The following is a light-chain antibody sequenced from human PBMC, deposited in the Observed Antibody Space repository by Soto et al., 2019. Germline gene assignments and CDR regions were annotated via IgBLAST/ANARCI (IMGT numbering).Light chain of an antibody. CDR2: DVS. J-gene: IGLJ1*01. CDR1: NSDVGGYNY. CDR3: SSYTSSSTLCV. Sequence: QSALTQPASVSGSPGQSITISCTGTNSDVGGYNYVSWYQQHPGKAPKLMIYDVSNRPSGVSNRFSGSKSGNTASLTISGLQAEDEADYYCSSYTSSSTLCVFGTGTKVTVL. V-gene: IGLV2-14*01.